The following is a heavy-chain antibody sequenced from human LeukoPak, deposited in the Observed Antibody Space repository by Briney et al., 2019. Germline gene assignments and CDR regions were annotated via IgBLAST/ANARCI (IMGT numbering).Heavy chain of an antibody. Sequence: PSETLSLTCAVYGGSFSGYYWSWIRQPPGKGLEWIGEINHSGSTNYNPSLKSRVTISVDTSKNQFSLKLSSVTAADTAVYYCASTVRFAYWGQGTLVTVSS. J-gene: IGHJ4*02. CDR1: GGSFSGYY. D-gene: IGHD4-17*01. CDR3: ASTVRFAY. V-gene: IGHV4-34*01. CDR2: INHSGST.